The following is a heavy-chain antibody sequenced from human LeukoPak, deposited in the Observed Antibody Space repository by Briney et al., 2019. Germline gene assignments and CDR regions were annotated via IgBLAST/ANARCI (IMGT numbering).Heavy chain of an antibody. J-gene: IGHJ5*02. CDR2: IYYSGST. D-gene: IGHD3-3*01. CDR3: ALLRFLEWS. Sequence: KTSETLSLTCTVSGGSISSSSYYWVWIRQPLGKGLEWIGSIYYSGSTYYNPSLKSRVTISVDTSKNQFSLKLSSVTAADTAVYYCALLRFLEWSWGQGTLVTVSS. V-gene: IGHV4-39*01. CDR1: GGSISSSSYY.